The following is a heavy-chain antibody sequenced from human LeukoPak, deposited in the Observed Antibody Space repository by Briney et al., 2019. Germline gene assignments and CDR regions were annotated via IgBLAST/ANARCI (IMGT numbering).Heavy chain of an antibody. CDR3: ARGMTTVTPLDY. CDR1: GGSFSGYY. Sequence: SETLSLTCAVYGGSFSGYYWSWIRQPPGKGLEWIGEINHSGSTNYNPSHKSRVTISVDTSKNQFSLKLSSVTAADTAVYYCARGMTTVTPLDYWGQGTLVTVSS. D-gene: IGHD4-17*01. J-gene: IGHJ4*02. CDR2: INHSGST. V-gene: IGHV4-34*01.